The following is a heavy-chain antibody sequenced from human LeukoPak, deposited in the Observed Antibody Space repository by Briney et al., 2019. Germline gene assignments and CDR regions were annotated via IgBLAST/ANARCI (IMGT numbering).Heavy chain of an antibody. V-gene: IGHV3-9*03. Sequence: PGGSLRLSCAASGFTFDDYAMHWVRQAPGKGLEWVSGISWNSGSTGYADSVKGRFTISRDNAKNSLYLQMNSLRAEDMALYYCAKDVYSYGHSPSGFDYWGQGTLVTVSS. CDR3: AKDVYSYGHSPSGFDY. CDR2: ISWNSGST. CDR1: GFTFDDYA. J-gene: IGHJ4*02. D-gene: IGHD5-18*01.